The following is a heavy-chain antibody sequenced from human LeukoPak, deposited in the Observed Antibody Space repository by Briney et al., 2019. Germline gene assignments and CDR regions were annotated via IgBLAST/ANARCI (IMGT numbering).Heavy chain of an antibody. D-gene: IGHD3-10*01. J-gene: IGHJ6*03. CDR1: GGSISSSSYY. CDR2: IYYSGST. CDR3: ARLGSGSSLRDYYYYMDV. V-gene: IGHV4-39*07. Sequence: SETLSLTCTVSGGSISSSSYYWGWIRQPPGKGLEWIGSIYYSGSTYYNPSLKSRVTISVDRSKNQFSLKLSSVTAADTAVYYCARLGSGSSLRDYYYYMDVWGKGTTVTVSS.